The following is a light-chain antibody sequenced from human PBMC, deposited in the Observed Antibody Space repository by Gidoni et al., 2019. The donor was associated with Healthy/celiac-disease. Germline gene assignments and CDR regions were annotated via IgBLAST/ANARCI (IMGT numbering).Light chain of an antibody. J-gene: IGKJ5*01. CDR1: QSVSSSY. V-gene: IGKV3-20*01. Sequence: IVLTQSPCTLSLSPGERATLSCRASQSVSSSYLAWYQQKPGQAPRLIIYGASSRATGIPDRFSGSGSGTDFTLTISILEPEDVAVYYCQQYGSLITFXQXTRLEIK. CDR2: GAS. CDR3: QQYGSLIT.